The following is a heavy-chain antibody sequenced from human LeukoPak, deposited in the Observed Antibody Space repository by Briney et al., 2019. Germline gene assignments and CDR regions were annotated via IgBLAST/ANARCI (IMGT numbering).Heavy chain of an antibody. D-gene: IGHD3-10*01. Sequence: ASVKVSCKASGYTFTNYGITWVRQAPGQGLEWMGWISAYNGNTNYAQKLQGRVTMTTDTSTSTAYMDLRSLRSDDTAVYYCARANPSKPRNYYGSGSYADFWGQGTLVTVSS. CDR1: GYTFTNYG. CDR2: ISAYNGNT. J-gene: IGHJ4*02. CDR3: ARANPSKPRNYYGSGSYADF. V-gene: IGHV1-18*01.